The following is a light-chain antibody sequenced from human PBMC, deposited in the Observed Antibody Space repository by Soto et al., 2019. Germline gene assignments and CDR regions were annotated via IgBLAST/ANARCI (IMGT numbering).Light chain of an antibody. Sequence: EIVMTQSPATLSVSPGERATLSCRASQSVSSKIAWYQQKPGQAPRLLIHGASTRATGIPSRFSGSWSGTEFTLTISSLQSEDFAVYYCQQYNNWPWTFGQGTKVDIK. V-gene: IGKV3-15*01. CDR3: QQYNNWPWT. CDR1: QSVSSK. CDR2: GAS. J-gene: IGKJ1*01.